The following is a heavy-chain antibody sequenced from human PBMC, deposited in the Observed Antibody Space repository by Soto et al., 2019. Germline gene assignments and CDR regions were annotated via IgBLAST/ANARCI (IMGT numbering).Heavy chain of an antibody. J-gene: IGHJ4*02. V-gene: IGHV3-21*01. CDR2: ISSSSSYI. D-gene: IGHD4-17*01. CDR1: GFTFSSYS. CDR3: ARDTSPAVTRYYFDY. Sequence: GGSLRLSCAASGFTFSSYSMNWVRQAPGKGLEWVSSISSSSSYIYYADSVKGRFTISRDNAKNSLYLQMNSLRAEDTAVYYCARDTSPAVTRYYFDYWGQGTLVTVSS.